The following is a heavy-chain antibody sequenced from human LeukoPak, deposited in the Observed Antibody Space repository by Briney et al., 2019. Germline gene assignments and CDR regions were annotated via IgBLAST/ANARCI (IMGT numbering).Heavy chain of an antibody. V-gene: IGHV3-11*04. CDR2: VSSSGSTI. J-gene: IGHJ3*02. CDR3: ARVGYYDSSGYYPAFDI. CDR1: GFTFSDYY. D-gene: IGHD3-22*01. Sequence: GGSLRLSCAASGFTFSDYYMSWIRRAPGKGLEWVSYVSSSGSTIYYADSVKGRFTISRDNAKNSLYLQMNSLRAEDTAVYYCARVGYYDSSGYYPAFDIWGQGTMVTVSS.